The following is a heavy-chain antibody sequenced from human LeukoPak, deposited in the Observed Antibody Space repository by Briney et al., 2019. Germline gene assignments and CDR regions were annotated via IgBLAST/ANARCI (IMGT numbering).Heavy chain of an antibody. V-gene: IGHV3-48*02. Sequence: GRSLRLSCAASGXTFTSYSMNWVRQAPGKGLEWVSYISASRSTIYFADSVKGRFTISRDNAKNSLYLQMNSLRDEDTAVYYCVSGTTYFDYWGQGTLVTVSS. CDR3: VSGTTYFDY. CDR1: GXTFTSYS. J-gene: IGHJ4*02. D-gene: IGHD1-14*01. CDR2: ISASRSTI.